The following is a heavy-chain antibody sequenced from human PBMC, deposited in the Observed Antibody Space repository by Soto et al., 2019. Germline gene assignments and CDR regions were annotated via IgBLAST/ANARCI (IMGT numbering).Heavy chain of an antibody. Sequence: SGPTLVNPTQTLTLTCTFSGFSLSTSGVGMGWIRQPPGKALEWLALIYWDDDKRDSPSLKSRLTITKDTSKNQVVLTITNMDPVDTATYYCAHTSGYDSDYWGQGTLVTVSS. CDR3: AHTSGYDSDY. CDR1: GFSLSTSGVG. J-gene: IGHJ4*02. V-gene: IGHV2-5*02. D-gene: IGHD5-12*01. CDR2: IYWDDDK.